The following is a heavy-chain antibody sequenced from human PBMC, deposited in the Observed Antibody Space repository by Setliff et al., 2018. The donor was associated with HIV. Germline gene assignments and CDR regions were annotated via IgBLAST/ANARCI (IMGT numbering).Heavy chain of an antibody. J-gene: IGHJ6*03. V-gene: IGHV4-34*01. CDR2: INHSGST. CDR1: GGSFSVYY. D-gene: IGHD3-3*01. CDR3: ARGASMIFGVVIPFSFYYSMDV. Sequence: PSETLSLTCAVYGGSFSVYYWSWIRQPPGKGLEWIGEINHSGSTNYNPSLKSRGTIPVDTSKNQFSLKLSSVTAADTAVYYCARGASMIFGVVIPFSFYYSMDVWGKGTTVTVS.